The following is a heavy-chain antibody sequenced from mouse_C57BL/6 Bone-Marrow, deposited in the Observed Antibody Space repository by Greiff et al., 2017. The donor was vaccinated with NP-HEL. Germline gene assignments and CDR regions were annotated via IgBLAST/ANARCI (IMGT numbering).Heavy chain of an antibody. Sequence: QVQLQQSGAELARPGASVKLSCKASGYTFTSYGISWVKQRTGQGLEWIGEIYPRSGNTYYNEKFKGKATLTADKSSSTAYMELRSLTSDDSAVYFCAMDGRRFAYWGQGTLVTVSA. D-gene: IGHD2-3*01. J-gene: IGHJ3*01. CDR2: IYPRSGNT. CDR3: AMDGRRFAY. CDR1: GYTFTSYG. V-gene: IGHV1-81*01.